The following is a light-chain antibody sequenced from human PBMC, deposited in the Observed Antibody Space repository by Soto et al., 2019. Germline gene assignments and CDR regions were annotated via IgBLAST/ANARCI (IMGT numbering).Light chain of an antibody. J-gene: IGLJ3*02. Sequence: QSVLTQPPSASGTPGQRGTIACSGSSSNIGSTTVKWYQQLPGPAPKLLIYNNNQRSSGVADRFSGSKSGTSASLAISGLQSEDEADYYCAAWDDSLNGVVFGGGTKVTVL. V-gene: IGLV1-44*01. CDR3: AAWDDSLNGVV. CDR1: SSNIGSTT. CDR2: NNN.